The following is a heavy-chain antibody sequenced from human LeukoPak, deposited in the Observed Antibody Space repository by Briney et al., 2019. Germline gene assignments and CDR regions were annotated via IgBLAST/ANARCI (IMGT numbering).Heavy chain of an antibody. CDR1: GYSISSGYY. CDR2: IYHSGST. V-gene: IGHV4-38-2*02. CDR3: ARGLLSGGNWFDP. Sequence: SETLSLTCTVSGYSISSGYYWGWIRQPPGKGLEWIGSIYHSGSTYYNPSLKSRVTISVDTSKNQFSLKLSSVTAADTAVYYCARGLLSGGNWFDPWGQGTLVTVSS. D-gene: IGHD2-21*02. J-gene: IGHJ5*02.